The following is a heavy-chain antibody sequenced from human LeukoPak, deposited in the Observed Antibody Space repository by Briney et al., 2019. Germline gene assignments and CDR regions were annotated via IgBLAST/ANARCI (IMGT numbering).Heavy chain of an antibody. CDR1: GGSISSYY. CDR2: IYYSGST. J-gene: IGHJ4*02. V-gene: IGHV4-59*12. Sequence: PSETLSLTCTVSGGSISSYYWSWIRQPPGKGLEWIGYIYYSGSTNYNPSLKSRVTISVDTSKNQFSLKLSSVTAADTAVYYCAVGYYYGSGSYLDYWGQGTLVTVSS. D-gene: IGHD3-10*01. CDR3: AVGYYYGSGSYLDY.